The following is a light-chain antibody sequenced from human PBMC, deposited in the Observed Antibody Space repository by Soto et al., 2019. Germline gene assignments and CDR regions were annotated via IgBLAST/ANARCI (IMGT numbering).Light chain of an antibody. J-gene: IGKJ1*01. V-gene: IGKV1-5*01. CDR2: DAS. CDR3: RQSNSYSWK. CDR1: QSISNF. Sequence: DVQMTQSPSTLSASIGERITISCRANQSISNFLAWYQQKPGKAPKLLIYDASTLESGVQSRFRGSGSGTEFNVTITSLQPDDFATSFCRQSNSYSWKFGRANK.